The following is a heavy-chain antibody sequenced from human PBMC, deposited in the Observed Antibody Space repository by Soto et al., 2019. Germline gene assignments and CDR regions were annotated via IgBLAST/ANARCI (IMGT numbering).Heavy chain of an antibody. CDR1: GDSFTGYW. CDR3: ARGGSRDGRGYCSSTSCYGLPDV. V-gene: IGHV5-10-1*01. J-gene: IGHJ6*02. Sequence: ESQPTPSKGSGDSFTGYWHSLVRQMTGKGLEWMGRIDPSDSYTNVSPSFQGHVTISADKSISTAYLQWSSLKASDTAMYYCARGGSRDGRGYCSSTSCYGLPDVWGQGTTVTVSS. D-gene: IGHD2-2*01. CDR2: IDPSDSYT.